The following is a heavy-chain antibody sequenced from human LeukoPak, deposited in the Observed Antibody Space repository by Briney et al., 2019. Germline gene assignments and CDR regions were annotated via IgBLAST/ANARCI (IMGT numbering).Heavy chain of an antibody. D-gene: IGHD1-26*01. V-gene: IGHV3-53*01. CDR2: IYSGGTT. J-gene: IGHJ4*02. Sequence: GGSLRLSCAASGVTVSTTYMSWVRQAPGKGLEWVSVIYSGGTTYYADSVKGRFTISRDNSKNTLYLQMNSLRVEDTAVYYRARGSAWERGSYDYWGQGTLVTVSS. CDR1: GVTVSTTY. CDR3: ARGSAWERGSYDY.